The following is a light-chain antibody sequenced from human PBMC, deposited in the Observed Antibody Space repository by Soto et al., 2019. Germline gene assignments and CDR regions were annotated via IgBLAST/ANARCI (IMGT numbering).Light chain of an antibody. Sequence: QSALTQPRSVSGSPGQSVTIPCTGTSNDVGGYNYVSWYQQHPGKAPKVLIYDVNKRPSGVPDRLSGSRSGNTASLTISGLQAEDEADYYCCSYTVRYTLLFGGGTKLTVL. CDR3: CSYTVRYTLL. CDR2: DVN. V-gene: IGLV2-11*01. J-gene: IGLJ2*01. CDR1: SNDVGGYNY.